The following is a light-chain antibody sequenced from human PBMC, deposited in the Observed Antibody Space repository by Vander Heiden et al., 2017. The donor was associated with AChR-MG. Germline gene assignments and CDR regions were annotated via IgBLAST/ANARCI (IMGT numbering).Light chain of an antibody. CDR2: EVS. CDR1: SSDVGNYNL. J-gene: IGLJ1*01. CDR3: CSYAGSSTYV. V-gene: IGLV2-23*02. Sequence: QSALTQPASVSGSPGQSITISCTGTSSDVGNYNLVSWYQQYPQKAPKLMIFEVSKRPSGVSDRFSASKSGNTASLTISGLQADDEADYYCCSYAGSSTYVFGTGTKVTVL.